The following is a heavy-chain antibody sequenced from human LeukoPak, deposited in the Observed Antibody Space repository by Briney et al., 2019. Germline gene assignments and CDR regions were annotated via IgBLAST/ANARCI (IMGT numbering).Heavy chain of an antibody. D-gene: IGHD3-10*01. J-gene: IGHJ5*02. CDR2: ISSSSSYI. V-gene: IGHV3-21*04. CDR3: AKDQGITMVRGVIRPDWFDP. Sequence: GGSLRLSCAASGFTFSSYSMNWVRQAPGKGLEWVSSISSSSSYIYYADSVKGRFTISRDNSKNTLYLQMNSLRAEDTAVYYCAKDQGITMVRGVIRPDWFDPWGQGTLVTVSS. CDR1: GFTFSSYS.